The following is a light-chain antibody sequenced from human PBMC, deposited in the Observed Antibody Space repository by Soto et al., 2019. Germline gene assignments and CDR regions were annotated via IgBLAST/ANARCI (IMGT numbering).Light chain of an antibody. CDR1: QSIRRY. CDR2: AAF. Sequence: DIQMTQSPSSLSASVGDRVTITCRASQSIRRYLNWYQQKPGKAPKVLIYAAFSLQSGVPSRFSGSGSGTDFTLTISSLQPEDFATYYCQQYKSYSRTFGQGTKVDIK. CDR3: QQYKSYSRT. J-gene: IGKJ1*01. V-gene: IGKV1-39*01.